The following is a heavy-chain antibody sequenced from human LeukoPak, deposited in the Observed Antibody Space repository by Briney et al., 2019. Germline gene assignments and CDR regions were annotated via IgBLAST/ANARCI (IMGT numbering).Heavy chain of an antibody. V-gene: IGHV6-1*01. Sequence: SQTLSLTCAISGDSVSSNSAAWNWIRQSPSRGLEWLGRTYYRSKWYNDYAVSVKSRITINPDTSKNQFSLQLTSVTAADTAVYYCARKAVGETSNYFDYWGQGTLVTVSS. D-gene: IGHD1-26*01. J-gene: IGHJ4*02. CDR3: ARKAVGETSNYFDY. CDR2: TYYRSKWYN. CDR1: GDSVSSNSAA.